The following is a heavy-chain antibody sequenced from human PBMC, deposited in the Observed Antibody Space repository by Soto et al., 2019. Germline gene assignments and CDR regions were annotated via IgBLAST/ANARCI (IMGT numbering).Heavy chain of an antibody. CDR3: ARDVGLDSDDFFAY. V-gene: IGHV3-23*01. CDR2: IRGDGGQT. Sequence: GGSLRLSCTASGFTFSSYGMGWVRQAPGKGLQWVSTIRGDGGQTHYTDSVKGRFSISRDNSKNTVYLQMDSLGAEDTAMYFCARDVGLDSDDFFAYWGQGTKVTVS. CDR1: GFTFSSYG. J-gene: IGHJ4*02. D-gene: IGHD3-9*01.